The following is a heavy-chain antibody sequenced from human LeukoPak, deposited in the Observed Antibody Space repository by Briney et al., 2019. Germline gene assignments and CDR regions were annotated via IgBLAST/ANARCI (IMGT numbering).Heavy chain of an antibody. CDR1: GFSLSTTGVG. J-gene: IGHJ4*02. CDR2: VYWDNDM. CDR3: AHQYLTGHHFDY. D-gene: IGHD3-9*01. V-gene: IGHV2-5*02. Sequence: PGPTLVKPTQTLTLTCSLSGFSLSTTGVGVGWVRQPPGKALEWLALVYWDNDMRYSPSLRSRLTITKDTSKNQVVLTVTYMDPVDTGTYACAHQYLTGHHFDYWGQGVLVTVSS.